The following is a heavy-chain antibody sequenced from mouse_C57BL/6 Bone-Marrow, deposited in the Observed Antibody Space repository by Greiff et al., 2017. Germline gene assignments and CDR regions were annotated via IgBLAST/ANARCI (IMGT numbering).Heavy chain of an antibody. Sequence: VKLMESGPGLVAPSQSLSITCTVSGFSLTSYAISWVRQPPGKGLEWLGVIWAGGGTNYNSALKSRLSISKDNSKSQVFFKMNSLQTDDTARYYCARNHGRVFWFAYWGQGTLVTVSA. CDR3: ARNHGRVFWFAY. D-gene: IGHD4-1*01. V-gene: IGHV2-9-1*01. CDR2: IWAGGGT. CDR1: GFSLTSYA. J-gene: IGHJ3*01.